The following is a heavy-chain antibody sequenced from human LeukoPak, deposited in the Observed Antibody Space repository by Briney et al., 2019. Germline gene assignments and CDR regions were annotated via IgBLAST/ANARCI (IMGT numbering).Heavy chain of an antibody. Sequence: GGSLRLSCAASGFTFSRYGMHWVRQAPGKGLEWVAFIRFDGSKQNYADSVKGRFTISRDNAKNSLYLQMNSLRAEDTAVYYCARAPSINSGDYGNFDYWGQGTLVTVSS. V-gene: IGHV3-30*02. CDR3: ARAPSINSGDYGNFDY. CDR2: IRFDGSKQ. D-gene: IGHD4-17*01. J-gene: IGHJ4*02. CDR1: GFTFSRYG.